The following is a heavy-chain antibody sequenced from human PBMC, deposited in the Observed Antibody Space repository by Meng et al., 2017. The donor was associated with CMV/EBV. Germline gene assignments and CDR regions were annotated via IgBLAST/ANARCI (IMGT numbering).Heavy chain of an antibody. CDR3: ARETITIFGVVNRWYGMDV. J-gene: IGHJ6*02. Sequence: SETLSLTCAVYGGSFSGYYWSWIRQPPGKGLEWIGEINHSGSTNYNPSLKSRVTISVDTSKNQFSLKLSSVTAADTAVYYCARETITIFGVVNRWYGMDVWGQGTTVTVSS. CDR1: GGSFSGYY. CDR2: INHSGST. V-gene: IGHV4-34*01. D-gene: IGHD3-3*01.